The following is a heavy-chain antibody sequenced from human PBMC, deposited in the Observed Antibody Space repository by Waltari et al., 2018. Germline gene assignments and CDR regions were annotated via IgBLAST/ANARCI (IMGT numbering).Heavy chain of an antibody. Sequence: QVQLQESGPGLVKPSETLSLTCTVSGGSISSHYWSWIRQPPGKGLEWIGYIYYSGVTNYTPALKGRVTIAVDTSKNQFSLKLSSVTAADTAVYYCAGGGLQLWSLPVGYWGQGTLVTVSS. CDR2: IYYSGVT. CDR1: GGSISSHY. V-gene: IGHV4-59*11. D-gene: IGHD5-18*01. J-gene: IGHJ4*02. CDR3: AGGGLQLWSLPVGY.